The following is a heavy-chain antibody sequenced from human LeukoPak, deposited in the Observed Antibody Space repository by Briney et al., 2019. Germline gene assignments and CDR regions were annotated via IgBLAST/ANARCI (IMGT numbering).Heavy chain of an antibody. CDR1: GITFSSYG. J-gene: IGHJ3*02. Sequence: GGSLRLPCAASGITFSSYGMHWVGQAPGKGLEGWAVIFCDGSNKYYADSVKGRFTISRDNSKNPLSLQVNRLRAEDPAVYYWAKRIIDNGWEVNALDIWGQGTMVTVCS. CDR3: AKRIIDNGWEVNALDI. CDR2: IFCDGSNK. V-gene: IGHV3-30*18. D-gene: IGHD6-19*01.